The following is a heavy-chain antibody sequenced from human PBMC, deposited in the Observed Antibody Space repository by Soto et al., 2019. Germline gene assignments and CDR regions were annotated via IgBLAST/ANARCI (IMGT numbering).Heavy chain of an antibody. Sequence: SETLSLPCTVSGGSISSYYWSWIRQPPGKGLEWIGYIYYSGSTNYNPSLKSRVTISVDTSKNQFSLKLSSVTAADTAVYYCARGDGYNYDFDYWGQGTLVTVS. J-gene: IGHJ4*02. CDR2: IYYSGST. V-gene: IGHV4-59*01. D-gene: IGHD5-12*01. CDR3: ARGDGYNYDFDY. CDR1: GGSISSYY.